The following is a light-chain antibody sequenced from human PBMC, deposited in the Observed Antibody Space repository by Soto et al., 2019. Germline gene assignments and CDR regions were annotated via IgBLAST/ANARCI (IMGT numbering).Light chain of an antibody. V-gene: IGLV2-23*02. J-gene: IGLJ1*01. CDR3: CSYAGSSTYV. CDR1: SSEVGSYNL. CDR2: EVI. Sequence: QSVLTQPASVSGSPGQSITISCTGTSSEVGSYNLVSWYQQHPGKASKLMIYEVIKRPSGVSNRFSGSKSGNTASLTISGLQAEDEADYYCCSYAGSSTYVFGTGTKVTVL.